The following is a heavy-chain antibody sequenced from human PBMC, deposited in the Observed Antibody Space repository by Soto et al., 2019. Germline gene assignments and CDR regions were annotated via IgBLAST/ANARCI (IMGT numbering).Heavy chain of an antibody. J-gene: IGHJ6*02. CDR2: IRGRANNFAT. CDR3: ASGQGAAIGDHWYHGMDX. CDR1: GFTFGSCA. D-gene: IGHD2-2*02. V-gene: IGHV3-73*01. Sequence: GSLRLSFAASGFTFGSCAMSWVRQAPGKGLAWVFGIRGRANNFATSSAASVKGTLTFSSDDSQNTAYLQMNTLKPEDTAVYYCASGQGAAIGDHWYHGMDXWGQGTRLTAS.